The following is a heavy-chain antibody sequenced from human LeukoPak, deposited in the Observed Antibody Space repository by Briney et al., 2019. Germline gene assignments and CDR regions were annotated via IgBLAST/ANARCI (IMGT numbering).Heavy chain of an antibody. CDR2: ISGSGGST. Sequence: GGSLRLSCAASGFTFSSYAMSWVRQAPGKGLEWVSAISGSGGSTYYADSVKGRFTISRDNSKNTLYLQMNSLRAEDTAVYYCTTDEASGLNSCFDYWGQGTLVTVSS. CDR3: TTDEASGLNSCFDY. CDR1: GFTFSSYA. J-gene: IGHJ4*02. V-gene: IGHV3-23*01. D-gene: IGHD3-22*01.